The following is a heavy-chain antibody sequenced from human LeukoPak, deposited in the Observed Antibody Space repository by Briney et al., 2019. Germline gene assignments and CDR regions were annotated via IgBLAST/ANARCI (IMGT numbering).Heavy chain of an antibody. V-gene: IGHV3-23*01. CDR1: GFTFSSYA. CDR2: ISGSGGST. D-gene: IGHD3-10*01. CDR3: AKQKSWFGFDY. J-gene: IGHJ4*02. Sequence: GGSLRLSCAASGFTFSSYAMSWVRQAPGKGLEWVSGISGSGGSTYYADSVRGRYTISRDNSKNTLYLQMNSLRAEDTAVYYCAKQKSWFGFDYWGQGTLVTVSS.